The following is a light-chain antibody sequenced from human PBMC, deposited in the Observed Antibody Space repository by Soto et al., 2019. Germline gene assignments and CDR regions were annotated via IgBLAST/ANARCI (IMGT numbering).Light chain of an antibody. CDR3: QAWDGGTVV. Sequence: SYELTQPPSMSVSPGQTATIACSGDKLGDKYVCWYQQKSGESPILVIYQDTKRPSAIPERFSGSNSGSTATLTISGTQSIDEADYYCQAWDGGTVVFGGGTKLTVL. J-gene: IGLJ2*01. V-gene: IGLV3-1*01. CDR1: KLGDKY. CDR2: QDT.